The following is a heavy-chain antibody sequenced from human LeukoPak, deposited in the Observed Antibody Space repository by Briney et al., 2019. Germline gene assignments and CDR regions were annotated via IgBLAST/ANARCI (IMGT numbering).Heavy chain of an antibody. J-gene: IGHJ4*02. CDR2: IISNGGST. CDR1: GFTFSVYA. CDR3: VKDGLAFCGGDCYSYFDY. V-gene: IGHV3-64D*06. D-gene: IGHD2-21*02. Sequence: PGGSLRLSCSASGFTFSVYAIHWVRQAPGKGLKYVSTIISNGGSTYYADSVKGRFTISRDNSKNTVSLQMSSLRAEDTALYYCVKDGLAFCGGDCYSYFDYWGQGTLVTVSS.